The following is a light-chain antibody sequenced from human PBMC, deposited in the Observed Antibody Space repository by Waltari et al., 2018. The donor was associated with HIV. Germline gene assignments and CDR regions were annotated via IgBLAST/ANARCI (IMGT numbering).Light chain of an antibody. CDR1: RSNIRAYYD. J-gene: IGLJ2*01. V-gene: IGLV1-40*01. Sequence: HSVLTQPPSVSGAPGQQVTISCTGSRSNIRAYYDVHWYQQLPGTAPRLLIHGNSYRPSGVPDRFSGSRSGTSASLAITGLQAEDEADYYCQSYDSNLSGSVFGGGTKLTVL. CDR3: QSYDSNLSGSV. CDR2: GNS.